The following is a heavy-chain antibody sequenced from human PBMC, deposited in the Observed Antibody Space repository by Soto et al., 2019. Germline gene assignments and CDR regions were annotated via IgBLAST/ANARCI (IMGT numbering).Heavy chain of an antibody. V-gene: IGHV1-18*01. CDR2: ISAYNGNT. J-gene: IGHJ6*04. Sequence: QVQLVQSGAEVKKPGASVKVSCKASGYTFTSYGISWVRQAPGQGLEWMGWISAYNGNTKYAQQLQGRVTMTTDTSTSTAKRELRSRRSDATAVYFCASRPPPRDAWGKGTTVTVSS. CDR1: GYTFTSYG. CDR3: ASRPPPRDA.